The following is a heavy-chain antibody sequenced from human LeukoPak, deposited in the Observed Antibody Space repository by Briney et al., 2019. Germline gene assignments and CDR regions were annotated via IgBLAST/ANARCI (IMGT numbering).Heavy chain of an antibody. J-gene: IGHJ4*02. CDR1: GYTFTGNY. CDR2: INPKSGGT. V-gene: IGHV1-2*02. CDR3: ARASDDFFPNFDY. Sequence: ASVKVSCKASGYTFTGNYMHWVRQAPGQGLEWMGWINPKSGGTNYAQQFQGRVTMTRDTSISTAYMELSRLRSDDTAVYYCARASDDFFPNFDYGGQGPLVTVSS. D-gene: IGHD3-3*01.